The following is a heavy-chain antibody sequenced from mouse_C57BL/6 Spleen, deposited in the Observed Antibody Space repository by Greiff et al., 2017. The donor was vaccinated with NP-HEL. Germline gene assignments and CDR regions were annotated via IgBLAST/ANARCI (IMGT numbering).Heavy chain of an antibody. D-gene: IGHD2-2*01. CDR1: GYTFTDYY. V-gene: IGHV1-26*01. CDR3: ARSWLRRWDY. J-gene: IGHJ2*01. CDR2: INPNTGGT. Sequence: EVQLQQSGPELVKPGASVKISCKASGYTFTDYYMNWVKQSHGKSLEWIGDINPNTGGTSYNQKFKGKATLTVDKYSSTAYMELRSLTSEDSAVYYCARSWLRRWDYWGQGTTLTVSS.